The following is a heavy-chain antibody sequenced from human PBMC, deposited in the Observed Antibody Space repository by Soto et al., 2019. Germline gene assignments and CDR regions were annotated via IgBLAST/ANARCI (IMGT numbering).Heavy chain of an antibody. CDR3: ARERRYYDILTGYGPFGMDV. Sequence: PSETLSLTCTVSGGSISSGGYYWSWIRQHPGKGLEWIGYIYYSGSTYYNPSLKSRVTISVDTSKNQFSLKLSSVTAADTAVYYCARERRYYDILTGYGPFGMDVWGQGTKVTVSS. D-gene: IGHD3-9*01. CDR2: IYYSGST. CDR1: GGSISSGGYY. J-gene: IGHJ6*02. V-gene: IGHV4-31*03.